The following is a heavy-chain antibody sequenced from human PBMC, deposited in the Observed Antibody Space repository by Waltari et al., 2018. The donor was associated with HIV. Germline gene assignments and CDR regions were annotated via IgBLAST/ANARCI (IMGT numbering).Heavy chain of an antibody. Sequence: VESGGDVVQPGRSLRLSCSASGFTFKNYGMHWVRQTPGKGLEWVAFVSFDSSDVYYADSVKGRFTVSRDNSKNTLFLQMDNLKSEDTALYYCARAPTTSLSLIQGFWGQGTLVTVSS. D-gene: IGHD5-18*01. CDR3: ARAPTTSLSLIQGF. CDR2: VSFDSSDV. V-gene: IGHV3-30*03. J-gene: IGHJ4*02. CDR1: GFTFKNYG.